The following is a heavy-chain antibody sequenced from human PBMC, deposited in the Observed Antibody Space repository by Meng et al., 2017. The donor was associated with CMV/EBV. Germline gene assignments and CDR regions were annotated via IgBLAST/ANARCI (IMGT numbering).Heavy chain of an antibody. CDR1: TFSSYA. CDR3: ARAPIRKSVQLPLNRFDP. Sequence: TFSSYAISWVRQAPGQGLEWMGGIIPIFGTANYAQKFQGRVTITTDESTSTAYMELSSLRSEDTAVYYCARAPIRKSVQLPLNRFDPWGQGTLVTVSS. V-gene: IGHV1-69*05. D-gene: IGHD2-2*01. J-gene: IGHJ5*02. CDR2: IIPIFGTA.